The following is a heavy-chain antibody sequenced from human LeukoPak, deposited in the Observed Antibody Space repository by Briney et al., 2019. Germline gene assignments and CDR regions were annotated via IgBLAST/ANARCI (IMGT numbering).Heavy chain of an antibody. J-gene: IGHJ3*02. CDR2: ISAYNGNT. D-gene: IGHD5-12*01. Sequence: ASVKVSCKASGYTFTSYGISWVRQAPGQGLEWMGWISAYNGNTNYAQKLQGRVTMTTDTSTSTAYMELRSLTSDDTAVYYCAGDLSYEVTTTGNPFDIWGQGTMVTVSS. CDR1: GYTFTSYG. CDR3: AGDLSYEVTTTGNPFDI. V-gene: IGHV1-18*01.